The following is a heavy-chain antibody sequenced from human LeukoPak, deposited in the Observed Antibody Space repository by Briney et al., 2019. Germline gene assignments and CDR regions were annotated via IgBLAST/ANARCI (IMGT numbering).Heavy chain of an antibody. D-gene: IGHD1-14*01. CDR1: GFTFSSYS. V-gene: IGHV3-30*02. CDR2: IRYDGSNK. Sequence: GGSLRLSCAASGFTFSSYSMNWVRQAPGKGLEWVAFIRYDGSNKYYADSVKGRFTISRDNSKNTLYLQMNSLRAEDTAVYYCAKDRSYYYYYMDVWGKGTTVTISS. CDR3: AKDRSYYYYYMDV. J-gene: IGHJ6*03.